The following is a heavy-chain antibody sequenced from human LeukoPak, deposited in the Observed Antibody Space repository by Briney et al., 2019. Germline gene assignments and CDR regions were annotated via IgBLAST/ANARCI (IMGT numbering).Heavy chain of an antibody. Sequence: GGSLRLSCTASGFIFDTHTLTWVRQAPGKGLEWVASISGSGDSNNYGDSVKGRFTISRDNFKRTVHLEMSNLRADDTAMYYCVRRAAVRGMDFWGLGTTVIVSS. D-gene: IGHD1-14*01. J-gene: IGHJ6*02. CDR3: VRRAAVRGMDF. V-gene: IGHV3-23*01. CDR2: ISGSGDSN. CDR1: GFIFDTHT.